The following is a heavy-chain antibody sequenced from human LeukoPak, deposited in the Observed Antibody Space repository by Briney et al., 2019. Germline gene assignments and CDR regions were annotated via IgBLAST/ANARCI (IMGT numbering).Heavy chain of an antibody. Sequence: GGSLRLSCAASGFTFSNYAMSWVRQAPRKGLEWIAGISGSGGSTFYADSVKGRFTIFRDNSRNTLYLQMNSLRVEDTAVYYCAKDGSSSWYGTYDSWGQGTLVTVSS. CDR1: GFTFSNYA. CDR2: ISGSGGST. V-gene: IGHV3-23*01. D-gene: IGHD6-13*01. J-gene: IGHJ4*02. CDR3: AKDGSSSWYGTYDS.